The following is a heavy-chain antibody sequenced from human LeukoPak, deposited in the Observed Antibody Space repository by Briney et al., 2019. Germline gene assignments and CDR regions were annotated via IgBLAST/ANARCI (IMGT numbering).Heavy chain of an antibody. CDR1: GFIFSSYA. J-gene: IGHJ4*02. V-gene: IGHV3-23*01. Sequence: GGSLRLSCAASGFIFSSYAMSWVRQAPGKGLEWVSTISGSGGSTYYADSVKGRFTISRDNSQNTLYLQMNSLRAEDTALYYCAKDGLYYCGGGTCFDSWGQGTPVTVSS. CDR3: AKDGLYYCGGGTCFDS. CDR2: ISGSGGST. D-gene: IGHD2-15*01.